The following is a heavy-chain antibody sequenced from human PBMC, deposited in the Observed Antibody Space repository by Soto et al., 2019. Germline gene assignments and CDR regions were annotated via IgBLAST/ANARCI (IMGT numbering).Heavy chain of an antibody. CDR2: ISGNGGRT. CDR3: AMGGESYCGGSLCWGAFEC. Sequence: EVQLLESGGGLVQAGGSLRLSCAASGFTFRGYAMSWVRQIPGKGLEWVSTISGNGGRTYYADSVKGRFTISRDNSRCRLCLQMNSLRVDDSAVYYCAMGGESYCGGSLCWGAFECCGRGALVSVSS. CDR1: GFTFRGYA. D-gene: IGHD2-21*01. V-gene: IGHV3-23*01. J-gene: IGHJ4*02.